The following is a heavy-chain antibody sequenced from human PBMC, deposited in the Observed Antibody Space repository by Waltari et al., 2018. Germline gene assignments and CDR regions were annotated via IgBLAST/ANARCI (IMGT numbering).Heavy chain of an antibody. Sequence: QVQLQQWGAGLLKPSENLSLTCAVYGGSFSGYYWSWHRQPPGKGLEWIGEINHSGSTNYNPSLKSRVTISVDTSKNQFSLKLSSVTAADTAVYYCARDYDILTGYGYWGQGTLVTVSS. CDR2: INHSGST. CDR1: GGSFSGYY. CDR3: ARDYDILTGYGY. J-gene: IGHJ4*02. D-gene: IGHD3-9*01. V-gene: IGHV4-34*01.